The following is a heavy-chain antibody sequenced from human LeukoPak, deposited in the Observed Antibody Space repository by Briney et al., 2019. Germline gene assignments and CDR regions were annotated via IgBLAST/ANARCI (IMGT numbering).Heavy chain of an antibody. V-gene: IGHV3-21*01. Sequence: GGSLRLSCAASGFTLRSYTMNWVRQAPGKGLEWVSYLGFSSNKIYYADSVKGRFIISRDNSKNTLYHQMNSLRGEDTAVYYCAREGPGYSSGWYRYFDYWGQGTLVTVSS. J-gene: IGHJ4*02. D-gene: IGHD6-19*01. CDR1: GFTLRSYT. CDR3: AREGPGYSSGWYRYFDY. CDR2: LGFSSNKI.